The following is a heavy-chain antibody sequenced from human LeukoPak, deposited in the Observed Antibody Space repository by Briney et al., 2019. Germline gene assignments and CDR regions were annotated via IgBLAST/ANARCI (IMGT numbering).Heavy chain of an antibody. Sequence: PSQTLSLTCTVSGGSFSSGSYYWSWIRQPAGKGLEWIGRIYTSGSTNYNPSLKSRVTISVDTSKNQFSLKLSSVTAADTAVYYCATSYYGSGSYWFPFDPWGQGTLVTVSS. CDR3: ATSYYGSGSYWFPFDP. J-gene: IGHJ5*02. CDR2: IYTSGST. V-gene: IGHV4-61*02. CDR1: GGSFSSGSYY. D-gene: IGHD3-10*01.